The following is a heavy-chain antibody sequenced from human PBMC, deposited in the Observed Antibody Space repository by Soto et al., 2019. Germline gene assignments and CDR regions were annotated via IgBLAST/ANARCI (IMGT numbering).Heavy chain of an antibody. J-gene: IGHJ5*02. CDR3: AGGWGIAAPGPNWFDP. CDR2: INPNSGGT. D-gene: IGHD6-13*01. Sequence: GASVKVSCKASGYSLSGYYLHWVRQAPGQGPEWMGWINPNSGGTKYVQKFQGRVTMTRETSISTVYLELSRLRSDETAVYYCAGGWGIAAPGPNWFDPWGQGTLVTVSS. V-gene: IGHV1-2*02. CDR1: GYSLSGYY.